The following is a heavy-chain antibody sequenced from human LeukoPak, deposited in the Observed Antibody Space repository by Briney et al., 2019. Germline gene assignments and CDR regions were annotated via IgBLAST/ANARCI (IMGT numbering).Heavy chain of an antibody. CDR2: INHSGST. CDR1: GGSFGGYY. V-gene: IGHV4-34*01. J-gene: IGHJ6*03. CDR3: ARGGQQLLFCYYYYYMDV. D-gene: IGHD2-2*01. Sequence: SETLSLTCAVYGGSFGGYYWSWIRQPPGKGLEWIGEINHSGSTSYNPSLKSRVTISVDTSKNQFSLKLSSVTAADTAVYYCARGGQQLLFCYYYYYMDVWGKGTTVTVSS.